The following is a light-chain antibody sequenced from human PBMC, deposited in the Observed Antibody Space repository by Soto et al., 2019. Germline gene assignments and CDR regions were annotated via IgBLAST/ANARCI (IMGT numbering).Light chain of an antibody. CDR1: QDISNY. CDR3: HQDDNLPPYT. Sequence: DIQMTQSPSSLSASVGDRVTITCQASQDISNYLNWYQQKPGKAPKLLIYDASNLETGVLSRFSRSRSVTDVTLTISSLQPEDIATYYCHQDDNLPPYTFGQGTKLEIK. CDR2: DAS. V-gene: IGKV1-33*01. J-gene: IGKJ2*01.